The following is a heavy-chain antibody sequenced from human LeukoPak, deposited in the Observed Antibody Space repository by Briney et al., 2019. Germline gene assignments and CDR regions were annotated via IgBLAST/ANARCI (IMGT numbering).Heavy chain of an antibody. CDR3: AREDSSGWYYFDY. CDR1: GFTVSSNY. CDR2: IYSGGSA. J-gene: IGHJ4*02. Sequence: GGSLRLSCAASGFTVSSNYMSWVRQAPGKGLEWVSVIYSGGSAYYADSVKGRFTISRDNSKNTLYLQMNSLRAEDTAVYYCAREDSSGWYYFDYWGQGTLVTVSS. V-gene: IGHV3-53*05. D-gene: IGHD6-19*01.